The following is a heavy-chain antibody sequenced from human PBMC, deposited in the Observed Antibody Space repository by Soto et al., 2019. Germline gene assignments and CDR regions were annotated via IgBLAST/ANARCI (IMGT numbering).Heavy chain of an antibody. CDR1: GGSISSYY. J-gene: IGHJ4*02. D-gene: IGHD5-12*01. Sequence: SETLSLTCTVSGGSISSYYWSWIRQPPGKGLEWIGYIYYRGSTNYNPSLKSRTTISVDTSKNQFSLKLSSVTAADTAVYYCARDDSGYGSLDYWGQGTLVTVSS. V-gene: IGHV4-59*01. CDR3: ARDDSGYGSLDY. CDR2: IYYRGST.